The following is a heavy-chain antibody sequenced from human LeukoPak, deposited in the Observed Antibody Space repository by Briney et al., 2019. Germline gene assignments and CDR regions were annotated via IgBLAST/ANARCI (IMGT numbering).Heavy chain of an antibody. CDR3: ARGLAAAGPGYY. J-gene: IGHJ4*02. D-gene: IGHD6-13*01. CDR2: ISSSSYI. Sequence: PGGSLRLSCAASGFTFSSYSMNWVRQAPGKGLEWVSSISSSSYIYYADSVKGRFTISRDNAKNSLYLQMNSLRAEDTAVYYCARGLAAAGPGYYWGQGTLVTVSS. CDR1: GFTFSSYS. V-gene: IGHV3-21*01.